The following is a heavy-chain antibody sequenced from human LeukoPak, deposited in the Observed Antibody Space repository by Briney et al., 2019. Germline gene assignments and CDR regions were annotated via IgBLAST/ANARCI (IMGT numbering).Heavy chain of an antibody. J-gene: IGHJ4*02. D-gene: IGHD3-22*01. CDR2: INHSGST. V-gene: IGHV4-34*01. CDR3: ARGSEDSYYYDSSGYYLKLFDY. Sequence: PSETLSLTCTVSGGSISSGYYWSWIRQPPGKGLEWIGEINHSGSTNYNPSLKSRVTISVDTSKNQFSLKLSSVTAADTAVYYCARGSEDSYYYDSSGYYLKLFDYWGQGTLVTVSS. CDR1: GGSISSGYY.